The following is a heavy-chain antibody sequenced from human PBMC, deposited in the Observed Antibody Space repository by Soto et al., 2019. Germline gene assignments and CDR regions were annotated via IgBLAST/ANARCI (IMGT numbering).Heavy chain of an antibody. Sequence: ASVKVSCKASGGTFSSYTISRVRQAPGQGLEWMGRIIPILGIANYAQKFQGRVTITADKSTSTAYMELSSLRSEDTAVYYCARDLGGGAFGVVIIGGGNWFDPWGQGTLVTVSS. CDR1: GGTFSSYT. D-gene: IGHD3-3*01. V-gene: IGHV1-69*04. CDR3: ARDLGGGAFGVVIIGGGNWFDP. CDR2: IIPILGIA. J-gene: IGHJ5*02.